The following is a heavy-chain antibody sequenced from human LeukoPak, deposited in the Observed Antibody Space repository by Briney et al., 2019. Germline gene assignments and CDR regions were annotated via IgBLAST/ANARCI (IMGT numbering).Heavy chain of an antibody. Sequence: SETLSLTCTVSGDSIISSSSYWGWIRQPPGKGLEWIGSIYYSKNTYYNPSLKSRVTISADTSKNQFSLTLGSVSATDTAVYYCVSPRGFSHGYFDYWGQGTLVTVSS. CDR2: IYYSKNT. J-gene: IGHJ4*02. V-gene: IGHV4-39*01. D-gene: IGHD5-18*01. CDR3: VSPRGFSHGYFDY. CDR1: GDSIISSSSY.